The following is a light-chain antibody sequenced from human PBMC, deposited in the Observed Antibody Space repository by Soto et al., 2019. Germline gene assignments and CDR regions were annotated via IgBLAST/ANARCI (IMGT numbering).Light chain of an antibody. Sequence: DIQMTQSPSSLSASVGARVTITCRASQSISTYLIWYQQNPVKAPKLLXYATSSLQSGVPSRFSGSGSGTDLTLTISSLQTEDFANYYCQQSYSTPPGTFGQGTKVDIK. CDR1: QSISTY. CDR3: QQSYSTPPGT. CDR2: ATS. J-gene: IGKJ1*01. V-gene: IGKV1-39*01.